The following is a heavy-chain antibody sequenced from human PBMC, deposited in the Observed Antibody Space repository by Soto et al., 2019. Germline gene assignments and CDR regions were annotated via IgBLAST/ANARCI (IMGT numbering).Heavy chain of an antibody. D-gene: IGHD4-17*01. CDR1: GGSISSGGYY. J-gene: IGHJ3*02. V-gene: IGHV4-31*03. CDR3: ARDRYPTDPPAFDI. CDR2: IYYSGST. Sequence: QVQLQESGPGLVKPSQTLSLTCTVSGGSISSGGYYWSWIRQHPGKGLEWIGYIYYSGSTYYNPSLKSRVNISVDTSKNQFSLKLSSVTAADTDVYYCARDRYPTDPPAFDIWGQGTMVTVSS.